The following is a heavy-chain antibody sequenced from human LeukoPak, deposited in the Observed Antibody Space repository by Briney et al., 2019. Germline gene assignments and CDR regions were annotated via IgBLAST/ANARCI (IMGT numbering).Heavy chain of an antibody. CDR3: AREYSGSYSSSEYFQH. D-gene: IGHD1-26*01. CDR1: GFTVSSNY. V-gene: IGHV3-66*01. CDR2: IYSGGST. J-gene: IGHJ1*01. Sequence: GGSLRLSCAASGFTVSSNYMSWVRQAPGKGLEWVSVIYSGGSTYYADSVKGRFTISRDNSKNTLYLQMNSLRAEDTAVYYCAREYSGSYSSSEYFQHWSQGTLVTVSS.